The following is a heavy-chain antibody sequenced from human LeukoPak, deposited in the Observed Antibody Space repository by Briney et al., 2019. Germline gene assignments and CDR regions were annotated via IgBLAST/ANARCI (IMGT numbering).Heavy chain of an antibody. CDR3: ARSITGTTPGAFDI. Sequence: GASVKVSCKASGYTFTSYGISWVRQAPGQGLEWMGWISAYNGNTNYAQKLQGRVTMTTDTSTSTAYMELRSLRFDDTAVYYCARSITGTTPGAFDIWGQGTMVTVSS. D-gene: IGHD1-7*01. J-gene: IGHJ3*02. V-gene: IGHV1-18*01. CDR2: ISAYNGNT. CDR1: GYTFTSYG.